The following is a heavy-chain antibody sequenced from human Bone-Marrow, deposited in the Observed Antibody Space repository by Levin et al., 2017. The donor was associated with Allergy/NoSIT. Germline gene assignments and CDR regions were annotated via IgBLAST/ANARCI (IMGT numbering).Heavy chain of an antibody. J-gene: IGHJ4*02. CDR2: VSSSGAA. CDR3: VRDTRFGFFDY. CDR1: GGSFNSSFNTSSYY. D-gene: IGHD3-10*01. Sequence: PSETLSLTCTVSGGSFNSSFNTSSYYWGWIRQPPGKGLEWIGSVSSSGAAFYTPSLKRRASISVDTSKNQLSLRLTAVSAADTAIYYCVRDTRFGFFDYWGQGALVTVSS. V-gene: IGHV4-39*07.